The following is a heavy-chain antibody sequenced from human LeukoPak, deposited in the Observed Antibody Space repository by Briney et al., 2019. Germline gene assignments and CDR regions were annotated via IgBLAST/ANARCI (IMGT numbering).Heavy chain of an antibody. D-gene: IGHD1-26*01. Sequence: LRLSCAASGFTFSSYWMHWIRQSPGKGLEWVGFIHHSGTTKINPSLQSRVTMSIDTSKNQLSLKLTSVTAADSALYFCATNTGSFFAWFDYWGQGILVTASS. CDR3: ATNTGSFFAWFDY. V-gene: IGHV4-59*03. CDR1: GFTFSSYW. J-gene: IGHJ4*02. CDR2: IHHSGTT.